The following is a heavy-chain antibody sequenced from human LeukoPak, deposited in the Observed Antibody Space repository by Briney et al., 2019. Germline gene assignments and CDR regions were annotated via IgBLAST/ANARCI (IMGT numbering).Heavy chain of an antibody. Sequence: PSETLSLSCSVSGGSISSYYWSWIRQPPGKGLEWIGYIYYSGNTNYNPPLKSRVTISVDTSKNQLSLKLGSVTAADTAVYYCARLYSSIYCGMDVWGQGTTVTVSS. D-gene: IGHD5-18*01. V-gene: IGHV4-59*01. J-gene: IGHJ6*02. CDR3: ARLYSSIYCGMDV. CDR1: GGSISSYY. CDR2: IYYSGNT.